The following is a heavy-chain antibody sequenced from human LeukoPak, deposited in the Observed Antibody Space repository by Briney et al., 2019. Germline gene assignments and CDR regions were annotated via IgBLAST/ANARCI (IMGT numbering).Heavy chain of an antibody. D-gene: IGHD2-21*02. J-gene: IGHJ1*01. Sequence: PGGSLRLSCAASGFTFSSYSMNWVRQAPGKGLEWVSYISSSSSTIYYADSVKGRFTISRDNAKNSLYLQMNSLRAEDTAVYYCARAVGYCGGDCVKYFQHWGQGTLVTVSS. V-gene: IGHV3-48*04. CDR1: GFTFSSYS. CDR2: ISSSSSTI. CDR3: ARAVGYCGGDCVKYFQH.